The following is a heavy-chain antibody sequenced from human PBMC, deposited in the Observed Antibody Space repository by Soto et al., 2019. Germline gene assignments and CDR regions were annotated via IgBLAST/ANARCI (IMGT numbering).Heavy chain of an antibody. CDR1: GGSISSYY. CDR3: ARVYYDILTGPNWFDP. Sequence: PSETLSLTCTVSGGSISSYYWSWIRQPPGKGLEWIGYIYYSGSTNYNPSLKSRVTISVDTSKNQFSLKLSSVTAADTAVYYCARVYYDILTGPNWFDPWGQGTLVTVS. CDR2: IYYSGST. J-gene: IGHJ5*02. V-gene: IGHV4-59*01. D-gene: IGHD3-9*01.